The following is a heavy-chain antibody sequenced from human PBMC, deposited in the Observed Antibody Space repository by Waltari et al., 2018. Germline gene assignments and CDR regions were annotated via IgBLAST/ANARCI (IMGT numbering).Heavy chain of an antibody. Sequence: EVQLLESGGGLVQPGGSLRLSCAASGFTFSSYAMSWVRQAPGKGLEWVSVIYSGGSSPYYADSVKGLFTISRDNSKNTLYLQMNSLRAEDTAVYYCAKSSRGGPTVTTTRAAFDWYFDLWGRGTLVTVSS. V-gene: IGHV3-23*03. CDR2: IYSGGSSP. CDR1: GFTFSSYA. J-gene: IGHJ2*01. D-gene: IGHD4-17*01. CDR3: AKSSRGGPTVTTTRAAFDWYFDL.